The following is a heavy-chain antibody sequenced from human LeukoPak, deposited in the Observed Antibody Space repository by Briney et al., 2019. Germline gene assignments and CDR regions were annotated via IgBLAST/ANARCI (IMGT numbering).Heavy chain of an antibody. J-gene: IGHJ4*02. V-gene: IGHV3-74*01. CDR3: ASEVVAATVLDY. D-gene: IGHD2-15*01. CDR2: INSDGSST. CDR1: GFTFSSYW. Sequence: GGSLRLSCAASGFTFSSYWMHWVRQAPGKGLVWVSRINSDGSSTSYADSAKGRLTISRDNAKNTLYLQMNSLRAEDTAVYYCASEVVAATVLDYWGQGTLVTVSS.